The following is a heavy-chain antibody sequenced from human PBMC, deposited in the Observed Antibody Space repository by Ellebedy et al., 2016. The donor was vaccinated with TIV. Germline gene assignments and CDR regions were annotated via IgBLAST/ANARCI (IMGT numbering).Heavy chain of an antibody. CDR1: GGSISSSSYY. Sequence: MPSETLSLTCTVFGGSISSSSYYWCWIRQPPGKGLEWIGSIYYSGSTYYNPSLKSRVTISVDTSKNQFSLKLSSVTAADTAVYYCARQAGSSNWYTRFDPWGQGTLVTVSS. CDR3: ARQAGSSNWYTRFDP. CDR2: IYYSGST. J-gene: IGHJ5*02. V-gene: IGHV4-39*01. D-gene: IGHD6-13*01.